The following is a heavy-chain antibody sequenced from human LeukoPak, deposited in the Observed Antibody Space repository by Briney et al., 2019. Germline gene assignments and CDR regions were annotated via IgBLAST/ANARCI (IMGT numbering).Heavy chain of an antibody. Sequence: GGSLRLSCVASGITFSSFGMHWVRQAPGKGLEWVAFIWYDGSNEYYADSVRGRFTISRDNSKNTLYLQMNSLSDEDTAVYYCARDNGMTSGWYAGRIDYYYGMDVWGQGTTVTVSS. V-gene: IGHV3-33*01. J-gene: IGHJ6*02. CDR3: ARDNGMTSGWYAGRIDYYYGMDV. CDR2: IWYDGSNE. CDR1: GITFSSFG. D-gene: IGHD6-19*01.